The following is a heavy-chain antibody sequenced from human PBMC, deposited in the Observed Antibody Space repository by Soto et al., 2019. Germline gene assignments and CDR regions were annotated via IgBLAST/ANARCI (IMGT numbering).Heavy chain of an antibody. V-gene: IGHV6-1*01. J-gene: IGHJ5*02. Sequence: QSQTLSLTCAISGDSVSSNSAAWNWIRQSPSRGLEWLGRTYYRSKWYNDYAVSVKSRITINPDTSKNQFSLQLNSVTPEDPAVYYWARDPASSNWGWWFDPWGQGTLVTVSS. D-gene: IGHD7-27*01. CDR2: TYYRSKWYN. CDR1: GDSVSSNSAA. CDR3: ARDPASSNWGWWFDP.